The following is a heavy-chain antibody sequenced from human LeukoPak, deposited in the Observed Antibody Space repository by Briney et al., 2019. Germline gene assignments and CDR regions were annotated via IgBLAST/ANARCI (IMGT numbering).Heavy chain of an antibody. Sequence: GASVKVSCKASGGTFSSYAISWVRQAPGQGLEWMGGIIPIFGTANYAQKFQGRVTITADESTSTAYMELSSLRSEDTAVHYCARDRQWFGELSTSGFDPWGQGTLVTVSS. CDR2: IIPIFGTA. CDR1: GGTFSSYA. J-gene: IGHJ5*02. CDR3: ARDRQWFGELSTSGFDP. V-gene: IGHV1-69*13. D-gene: IGHD3-10*01.